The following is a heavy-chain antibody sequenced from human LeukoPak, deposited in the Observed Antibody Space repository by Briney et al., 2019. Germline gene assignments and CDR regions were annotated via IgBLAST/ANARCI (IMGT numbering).Heavy chain of an antibody. V-gene: IGHV1-18*01. Sequence: GASVKVSCRASGFMFTRYTISWLRQAPGQGLEWVGWISPYTGNTNYAQKVQGRVTMTTDASTNSAYMELRSLRSDDTAMYYCARVMVTVVTAHAFEIWGLGTMVTVSS. J-gene: IGHJ3*02. CDR1: GFMFTRYT. D-gene: IGHD2-21*02. CDR3: ARVMVTVVTAHAFEI. CDR2: ISPYTGNT.